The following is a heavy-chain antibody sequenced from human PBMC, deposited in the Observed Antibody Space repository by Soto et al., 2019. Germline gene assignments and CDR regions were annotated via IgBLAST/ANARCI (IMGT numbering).Heavy chain of an antibody. Sequence: QVQVVQSGAEVKKPGSSVKVSCKAPGGNFSSNGIRWVRQAPGQGLGLMGGIIPTFGTTNYAHKFRGRVTITADESTGTAYMGLSSLRSDDTAVYYCAGASDSTWYNWLDPWGQGTLVTVSS. CDR3: AGASDSTWYNWLDP. D-gene: IGHD5-18*01. CDR1: GGNFSSNG. J-gene: IGHJ5*02. CDR2: IIPTFGTT. V-gene: IGHV1-69*01.